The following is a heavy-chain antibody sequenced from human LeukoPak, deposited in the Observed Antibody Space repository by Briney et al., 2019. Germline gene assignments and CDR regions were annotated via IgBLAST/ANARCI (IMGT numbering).Heavy chain of an antibody. CDR3: AARHYYYDSTLG. V-gene: IGHV3-23*01. CDR1: GFTFSSYA. CDR2: ISGSGGST. J-gene: IGHJ4*02. D-gene: IGHD3-22*01. Sequence: TGGSLRLSCAASGFTFSSYAMSWVRQAPGKGLEWVSAISGSGGSTYYADSVKGRFTISRDNSKNTLYLQMNSLRAEDTAVYYCAARHYYYDSTLGWGQGTLVTVSS.